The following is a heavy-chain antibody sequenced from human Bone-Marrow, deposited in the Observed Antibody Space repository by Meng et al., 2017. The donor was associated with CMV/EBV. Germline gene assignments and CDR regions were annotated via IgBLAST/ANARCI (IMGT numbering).Heavy chain of an antibody. CDR3: ARNYDYVWGSYRWRPGDYYEYGMDD. Sequence: GASLKISCAASGFTSSSYEMNWVRQAPGKGLEWVSYISSSGSTIYYADSVKGRCTISRDNTKSSLYLQMNRLRAEDTAVYYCARNYDYVWGSYRWRPGDYYEYGMDDWGQGTTVTVSS. CDR2: ISSSGSTI. V-gene: IGHV3-48*03. CDR1: GFTSSSYE. D-gene: IGHD3-16*02. J-gene: IGHJ6*02.